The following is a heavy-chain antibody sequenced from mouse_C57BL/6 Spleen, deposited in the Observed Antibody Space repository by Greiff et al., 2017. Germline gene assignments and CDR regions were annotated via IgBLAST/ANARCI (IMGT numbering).Heavy chain of an antibody. CDR1: GYTFISYW. CDR2: INPSNGGT. V-gene: IGHV1-53*01. Sequence: VQLQQSGTELVKPGASVKLSCKASGYTFISYWMHWVKQRPGQGLEWIGNINPSNGGTNYNEKFKSKATLTVDKSSSTAYMQLSSLTSEDSAVYYCARPYSNSLWYFDVWGTGTTVTVSS. J-gene: IGHJ1*03. D-gene: IGHD2-5*01. CDR3: ARPYSNSLWYFDV.